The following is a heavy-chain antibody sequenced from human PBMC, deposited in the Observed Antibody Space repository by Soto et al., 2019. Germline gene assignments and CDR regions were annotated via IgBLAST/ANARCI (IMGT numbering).Heavy chain of an antibody. Sequence: ETLSLTCNASGGSITSSGSAWGWIRQSPGKGLEWIGTIDYSGNIYYIPSLKSRITISVDTSKNQISLKLSSVTAADTAVYYCARHIHNQGFEYYFDSWGQGTLVTVSS. J-gene: IGHJ4*02. D-gene: IGHD1-1*01. CDR3: ARHIHNQGFEYYFDS. CDR1: GGSITSSGSA. V-gene: IGHV4-39*01. CDR2: IDYSGNI.